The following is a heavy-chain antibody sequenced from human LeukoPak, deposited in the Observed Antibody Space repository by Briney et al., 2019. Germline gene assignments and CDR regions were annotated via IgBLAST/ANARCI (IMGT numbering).Heavy chain of an antibody. D-gene: IGHD3-16*02. J-gene: IGHJ4*02. CDR2: ISWNSGSI. CDR1: GFTFDDYA. CDR3: AKDIGGGELSPVFDY. Sequence: SLRLSCAASGFTFDDYAMHWVRQAPGKGLEWVSGISWNSGSIGYADSVKGRFTISRDNAKNSLYLQMNSLRAEDTALYYCAKDIGGGELSPVFDYWGQGTLVTVSS. V-gene: IGHV3-9*01.